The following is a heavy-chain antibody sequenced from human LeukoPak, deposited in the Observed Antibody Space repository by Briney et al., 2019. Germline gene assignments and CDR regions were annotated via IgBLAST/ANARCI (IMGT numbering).Heavy chain of an antibody. J-gene: IGHJ4*02. CDR1: GGSFSGYY. V-gene: IGHV4-34*01. CDR3: ARRQKGYCSGGSCYHFDY. CDR2: INHSGST. Sequence: SETLSLTCAVYGGSFSGYYWSWIRQPPGKGLEWIGEINHSGSTNYNPSLKSRVTISVDTSTNKFSLKLSSVTAADTAVYYCARRQKGYCSGGSCYHFDYWGQGTLVTVPS. D-gene: IGHD2-15*01.